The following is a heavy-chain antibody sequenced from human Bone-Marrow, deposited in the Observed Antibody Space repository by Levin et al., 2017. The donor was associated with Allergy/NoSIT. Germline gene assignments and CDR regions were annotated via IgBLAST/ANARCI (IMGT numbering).Heavy chain of an antibody. D-gene: IGHD3-10*01. CDR3: ARGGPWFGELADAFDI. V-gene: IGHV1-46*01. CDR2: INPSGGST. CDR1: GYTFTSYY. J-gene: IGHJ3*02. Sequence: ASVKVSCKASGYTFTSYYMHWVRQAPGQGLEWMGIINPSGGSTSYAQKFQGRVTMTRDTSTSTVYMELSSLRSEDTAVYYCARGGPWFGELADAFDIWGQGTMVTVSS.